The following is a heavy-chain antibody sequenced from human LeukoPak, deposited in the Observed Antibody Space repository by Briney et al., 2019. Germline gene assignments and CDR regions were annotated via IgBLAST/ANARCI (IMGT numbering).Heavy chain of an antibody. D-gene: IGHD4-17*01. Sequence: SETLSLTCAVYGGSFSGYYWSWIRQPPGKGLEYIASIYRSGSAYYNPSLKSRVIIPVDTSKNQFSLRLRSVTAADTAVYYCARLLDYGARNFDFWGRGTLVTVSS. CDR2: IYRSGSA. V-gene: IGHV4-34*01. J-gene: IGHJ4*02. CDR3: ARLLDYGARNFDF. CDR1: GGSFSGYY.